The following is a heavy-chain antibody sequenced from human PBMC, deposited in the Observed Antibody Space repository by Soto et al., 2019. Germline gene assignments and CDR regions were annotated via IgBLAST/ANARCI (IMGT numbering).Heavy chain of an antibody. CDR3: ERDLELRRDGYRGMDV. Sequence: QVQLQESGPGLVKPSQTLSLTCTVSGGSISSGGYYWSWIRQHPGKGLEWIGYIYYSGSTYYNPSLKSRVTITVDTSKNQFSLKLSSVTAADTAVYYCERDLELRRDGYRGMDVWGQGTTVTVSS. CDR2: IYYSGST. J-gene: IGHJ6*02. D-gene: IGHD5-12*01. CDR1: GGSISSGGYY. V-gene: IGHV4-31*03.